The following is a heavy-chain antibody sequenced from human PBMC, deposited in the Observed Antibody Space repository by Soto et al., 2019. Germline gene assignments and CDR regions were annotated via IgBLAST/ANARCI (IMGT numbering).Heavy chain of an antibody. CDR3: AKSEMTTVTTFDY. J-gene: IGHJ4*02. Sequence: GGSLNLSCAASGLPFSSYAISWVRQAQGKGLEWASAISGSGGSKYYADSEKGRFTISRDNSKNTLYLQMNSLRAEDTAVYYCAKSEMTTVTTFDYWGQGTLVTVSS. CDR1: GLPFSSYA. CDR2: ISGSGGSK. D-gene: IGHD4-17*01. V-gene: IGHV3-23*01.